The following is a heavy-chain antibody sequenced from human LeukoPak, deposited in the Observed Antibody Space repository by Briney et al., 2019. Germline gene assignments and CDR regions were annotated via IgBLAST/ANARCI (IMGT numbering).Heavy chain of an antibody. D-gene: IGHD6-19*01. V-gene: IGHV2-5*05. CDR1: GFSLTTSGVT. Sequence: SGPTLVTPTQTLTLTCTFSGFSLTTSGVTVGWIRQPPGKALEWLAFIYWDDDKRYGPSLKSRLTITKGISKNQVVLTMTNMDPVDTATYYCAHSLARTMTFDYWGQGTLVTVSS. CDR3: AHSLARTMTFDY. CDR2: IYWDDDK. J-gene: IGHJ4*02.